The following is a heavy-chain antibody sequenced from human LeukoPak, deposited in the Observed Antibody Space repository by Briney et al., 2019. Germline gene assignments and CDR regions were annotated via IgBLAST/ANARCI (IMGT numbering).Heavy chain of an antibody. D-gene: IGHD3-3*01. CDR1: GFSLSTSGLC. J-gene: IGHJ6*02. CDR2: IDWDDDK. CDR3: AHNLGLYYFNV. Sequence: SGPTLVNPTQTLTVTCTFSGFSLSTSGLCVSWVRQPPGKALEWLALIDWDDDKFYSTSLKTRLTISKDTSRNQVVLTMTNMDPVDTATYYCAHNLGLYYFNVWGQGTTVTVSS. V-gene: IGHV2-70*12.